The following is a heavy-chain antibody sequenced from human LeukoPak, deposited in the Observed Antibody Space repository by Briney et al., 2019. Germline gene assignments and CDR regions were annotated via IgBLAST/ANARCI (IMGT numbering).Heavy chain of an antibody. D-gene: IGHD2/OR15-2a*01. Sequence: GGSLRLSCAASGFTFSSYALSWVRQAPGKGLEWVSAISGSGGSTYHADSVKGRFTISRDNSKNTLYLQMNSLRAEDTAVYFCAKIKYDYLKGGFDSWGPGTLITVSS. CDR2: ISGSGGST. J-gene: IGHJ4*02. V-gene: IGHV3-23*01. CDR3: AKIKYDYLKGGFDS. CDR1: GFTFSSYA.